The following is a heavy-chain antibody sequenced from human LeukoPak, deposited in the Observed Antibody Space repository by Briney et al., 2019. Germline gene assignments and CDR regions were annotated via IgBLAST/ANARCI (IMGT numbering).Heavy chain of an antibody. CDR2: FDPEDGET. D-gene: IGHD3-3*01. Sequence: HWASVKVSCKVSGYTLTELSMHWVRQAPGKGLEWMGGFDPEDGETIYAQKFQGRVTMTEDTSTDTAYMELSSLRSEDTAVYYCAGFWNGYYFNWGQGTLVTVSS. CDR3: AGFWNGYYFN. CDR1: GYTLTELS. V-gene: IGHV1-24*01. J-gene: IGHJ4*02.